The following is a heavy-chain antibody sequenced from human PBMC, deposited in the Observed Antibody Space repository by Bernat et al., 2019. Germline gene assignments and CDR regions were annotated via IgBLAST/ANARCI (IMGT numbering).Heavy chain of an antibody. J-gene: IGHJ6*02. D-gene: IGHD3-10*01. CDR1: GFTFDDYA. CDR3: AKDLCITILRGLRSCYYGMDV. CDR2: ISGVGGST. V-gene: IGHV3-43*02. Sequence: EVHLVESGGGVVQPGGSLRLSCAASGFTFDDYAMHWVRQAPVKGLEWVSLISGVGGSTYYADSVKGRFTVSRDNSKNSLYLQMNSLRTEDTALYYCAKDLCITILRGLRSCYYGMDVWGQGTPVTVSS.